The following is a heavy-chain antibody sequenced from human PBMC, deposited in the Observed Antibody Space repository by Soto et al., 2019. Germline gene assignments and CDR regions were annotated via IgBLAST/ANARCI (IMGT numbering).Heavy chain of an antibody. V-gene: IGHV4-59*08. CDR2: IYYSGST. Sequence: SDTLSLTCTVSGGSISSYYWSWIRQPPGKGLEWIGYIYYSGSTNYNPSLKSRVTISVDTSKNQFSLKLSSVTAADTAVYYCARQAYGSGSYPSGYYYYYMDVWGKGATVTVSS. CDR3: ARQAYGSGSYPSGYYYYYMDV. J-gene: IGHJ6*03. D-gene: IGHD3-10*01. CDR1: GGSISSYY.